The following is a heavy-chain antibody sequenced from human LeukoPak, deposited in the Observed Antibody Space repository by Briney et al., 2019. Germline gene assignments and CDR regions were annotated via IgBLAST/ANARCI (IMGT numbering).Heavy chain of an antibody. CDR2: ISYDGSNK. Sequence: GRSLRLSYAASGFTLSSYGMHWVRQAPGKGLEWVAVISYDGSNKYYADSVKGRFTISRDNSKNTLYLQMNSLRAEDTAVYYCAKDLGAVVPAAMGLDYWGQGTLVTVSS. CDR1: GFTLSSYG. V-gene: IGHV3-30*18. J-gene: IGHJ4*02. CDR3: AKDLGAVVPAAMGLDY. D-gene: IGHD2-2*01.